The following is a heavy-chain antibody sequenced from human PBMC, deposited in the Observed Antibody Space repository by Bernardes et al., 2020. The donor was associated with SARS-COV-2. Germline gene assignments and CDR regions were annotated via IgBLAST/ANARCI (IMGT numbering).Heavy chain of an antibody. J-gene: IGHJ4*02. V-gene: IGHV3-74*01. Sequence: LKLSCPASGFSVIASCMHWVRQAPWEGLVWVARLNEDGRVINYADSVRGRFTIYRDIADNKLYLQMKSLRADDTAVYYCARDFGGEFDYWGQGTLVTVSS. D-gene: IGHD2-21*01. CDR1: GFSVIASC. CDR2: LNEDGRVI. CDR3: ARDFGGEFDY.